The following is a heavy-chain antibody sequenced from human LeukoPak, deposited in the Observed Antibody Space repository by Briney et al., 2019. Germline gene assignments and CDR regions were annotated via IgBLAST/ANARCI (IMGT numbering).Heavy chain of an antibody. D-gene: IGHD3-10*01. V-gene: IGHV4-59*01. CDR1: GGSISSYY. J-gene: IGHJ6*03. CDR3: ARGQTIVRGVIITPSYYYMDV. CDR2: IYYSGGT. Sequence: SETLSLTCTVSGGSISSYYWSWIRQPPGKGREWIGYIYYSGGTNYNPSLKSRVTISVDTSKNQFSLKLSSVTAADTAVYYCARGQTIVRGVIITPSYYYMDVWGKGTTVTVSS.